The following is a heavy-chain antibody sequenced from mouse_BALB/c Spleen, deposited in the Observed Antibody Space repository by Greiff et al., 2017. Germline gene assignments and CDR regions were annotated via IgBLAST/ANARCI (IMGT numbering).Heavy chain of an antibody. CDR2: IWADGST. V-gene: IGHV2-9*02. CDR1: GFSLTSYG. Sequence: VQLQESGPGLVAPSQSLSITCTVSGFSLTSYGVHWVRQPPGKGLEWLGVIWADGSTNYNSALMSRLSISKDNSKSQVFLKMNSLQTDDTAMYYCARARVTTAPLYAMDYWGQGTSVTVSS. J-gene: IGHJ4*01. D-gene: IGHD1-2*01. CDR3: ARARVTTAPLYAMDY.